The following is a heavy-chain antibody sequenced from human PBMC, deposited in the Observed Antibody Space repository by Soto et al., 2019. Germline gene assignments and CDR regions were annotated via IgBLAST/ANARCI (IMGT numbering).Heavy chain of an antibody. V-gene: IGHV3-48*01. CDR2: ISSSSSTI. J-gene: IGHJ4*02. D-gene: IGHD4-17*01. CDR3: ARELRLDYRDYAPYFDY. CDR1: GFTFSSYS. Sequence: GGSLRLSCAASGFTFSSYSMNWVRQAPGKGLEWVSYISSSSSTIYYADSVKGRFTISRDNAKNSLFLQMNSLRAEDTAVFYCARELRLDYRDYAPYFDYWGQGTLVTVSS.